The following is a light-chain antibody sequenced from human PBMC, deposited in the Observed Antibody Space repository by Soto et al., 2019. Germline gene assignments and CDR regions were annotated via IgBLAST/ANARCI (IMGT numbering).Light chain of an antibody. J-gene: IGKJ1*01. V-gene: IGKV3-15*01. Sequence: EIVLTQSPATLSVSPGERATLSCRASQSVNSHLAWYQQKPGQAPRLLIYGASTRATGIPARFSGSGSGTEFTLTISSLQSEDFAVYYCQQYKSWPPVTFGQGTKVDIK. CDR2: GAS. CDR1: QSVNSH. CDR3: QQYKSWPPVT.